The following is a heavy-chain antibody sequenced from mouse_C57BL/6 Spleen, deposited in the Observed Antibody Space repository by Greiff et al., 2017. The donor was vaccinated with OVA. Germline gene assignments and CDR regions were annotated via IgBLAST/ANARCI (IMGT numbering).Heavy chain of an antibody. V-gene: IGHV5-4*03. CDR3: ARGGTTGTHWYFDV. Sequence: EVKLVESGGGLVKPGGSLKLSCAASGFTFSSYAMSWVRQTPEKRLEWVATISDGGSYTYYPDNVKGRFTISRDNAKNNLYLQMSHLKSEDTAMYYCARGGTTGTHWYFDVWGTGTTVTVSS. J-gene: IGHJ1*03. CDR2: ISDGGSYT. D-gene: IGHD4-1*01. CDR1: GFTFSSYA.